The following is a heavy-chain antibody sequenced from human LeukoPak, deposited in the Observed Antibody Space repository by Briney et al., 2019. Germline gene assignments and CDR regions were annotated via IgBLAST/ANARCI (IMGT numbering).Heavy chain of an antibody. J-gene: IGHJ4*02. V-gene: IGHV3-53*01. D-gene: IGHD5-24*01. CDR1: GFTVSSNY. Sequence: GGSLRLSCAASGFTVSSNYMSWVRQAPGKGLEWVSVIYSGGSTYYADSVKGRFTFSRENSKNTLYLQMNSLRAEDTAVYYCARGRDGASFFDYWGQGTLVTVSS. CDR2: IYSGGST. CDR3: ARGRDGASFFDY.